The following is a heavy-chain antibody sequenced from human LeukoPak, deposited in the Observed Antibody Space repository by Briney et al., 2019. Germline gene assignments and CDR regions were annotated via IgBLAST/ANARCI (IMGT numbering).Heavy chain of an antibody. J-gene: IGHJ3*02. CDR1: GFTFSSYA. CDR3: AKGGAIVVVPAAIYQDDAFDI. D-gene: IGHD2-2*01. V-gene: IGHV3-23*01. Sequence: GGSLRLSCAASGFTFSSYAMSWVRQAPGKGLEWVSAISGSGGSTYYADSVKGRFTISRDNSKNTLYLQMNSLRVEDTAVYYCAKGGAIVVVPAAIYQDDAFDIWGQGTMVTVSS. CDR2: ISGSGGST.